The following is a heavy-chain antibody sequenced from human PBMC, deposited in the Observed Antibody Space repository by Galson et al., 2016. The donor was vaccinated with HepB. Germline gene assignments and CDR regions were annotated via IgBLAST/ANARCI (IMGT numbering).Heavy chain of an antibody. CDR2: IYGGDRT. J-gene: IGHJ4*02. Sequence: KGLEWVSVIYGGDRTQYADSVKGRFIISRDKSNNSLSLQMNNVRVDDTAVYYCATRFCRAGSCYSGVLDSWGQGIRVTVSS. CDR3: ATRFCRAGSCYSGVLDS. V-gene: IGHV3-53*01. D-gene: IGHD2-15*01.